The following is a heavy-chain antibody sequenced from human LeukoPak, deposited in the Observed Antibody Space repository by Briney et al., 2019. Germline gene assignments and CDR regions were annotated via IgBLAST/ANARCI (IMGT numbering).Heavy chain of an antibody. D-gene: IGHD6-19*01. V-gene: IGHV3-23*01. Sequence: GGPLRLSCAASGFTFSSYAMSWVRQAPGKGLEWVSAISGSGGSTYYADSVKGRFTISRDNSKNTLYLQMNSLRAEDTAVYYCASRKPGSGWYWFDPWGQGTLVTVSS. CDR3: ASRKPGSGWYWFDP. CDR2: ISGSGGST. CDR1: GFTFSSYA. J-gene: IGHJ5*02.